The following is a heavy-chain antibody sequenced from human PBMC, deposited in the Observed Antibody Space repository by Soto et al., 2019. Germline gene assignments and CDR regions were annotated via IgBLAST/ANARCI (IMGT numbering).Heavy chain of an antibody. CDR3: ARLIVATIYYYYYGMDV. CDR1: GDSVSSNSAA. J-gene: IGHJ6*02. CDR2: TYYRSKWYN. Sequence: SQTLSLTCAISGDSVSSNSAAWNWIRQSPSRGLEWLGRTYYRSKWYNDYAVSVKSRITINPDTSKNQFSLQLNSVTPEDTAVYYCARLIVATIYYYYYGMDVWGQGTTVTVSS. D-gene: IGHD5-12*01. V-gene: IGHV6-1*01.